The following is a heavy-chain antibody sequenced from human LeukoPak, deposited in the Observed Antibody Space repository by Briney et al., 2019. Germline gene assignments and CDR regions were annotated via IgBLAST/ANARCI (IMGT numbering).Heavy chain of an antibody. CDR3: ARHDTGDYGDYLGLFDY. V-gene: IGHV4-39*01. Sequence: SETLSLTCTVSGGSISSSSYYWGWIRQPPGKGLEWIGSIYYSGSTYYNPSLKSRVTISVDTSKNQFSRKLTSVTAADTAVYYCARHDTGDYGDYLGLFDYWGQGTLVTVSS. J-gene: IGHJ4*02. CDR1: GGSISSSSYY. CDR2: IYYSGST. D-gene: IGHD4-17*01.